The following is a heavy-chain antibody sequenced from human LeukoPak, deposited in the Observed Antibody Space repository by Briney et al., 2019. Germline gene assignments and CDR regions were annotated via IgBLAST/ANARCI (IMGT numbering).Heavy chain of an antibody. CDR1: GYTFTSYG. CDR2: IIPILGIT. D-gene: IGHD6-19*01. V-gene: IGHV1-69*04. CDR3: ARSTVAGYFDY. J-gene: IGHJ4*02. Sequence: ASVKVSCKASGYTFTSYGISWVRQAPGQGLEWMGRIIPILGITNYAQKFQGRVMITADKSTSTAYMELSSLRSEDTAVYYCARSTVAGYFDYWDQGTLVTVSS.